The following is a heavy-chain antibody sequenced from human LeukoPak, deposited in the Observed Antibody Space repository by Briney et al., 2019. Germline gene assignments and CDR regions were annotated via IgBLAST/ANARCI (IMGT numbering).Heavy chain of an antibody. CDR3: AREVVPAAILNWFDP. CDR2: IYTSGST. Sequence: SETLSLTCTVSGGSISSYHWSWIRQPAGKGLEWIGRIYTSGSTNYNPSLKSRVTMSVDTSKNQFSLKLSSVTAADTAVYYCAREVVPAAILNWFDPWGQGTLVTVSS. D-gene: IGHD2-2*01. J-gene: IGHJ5*02. CDR1: GGSISSYH. V-gene: IGHV4-4*07.